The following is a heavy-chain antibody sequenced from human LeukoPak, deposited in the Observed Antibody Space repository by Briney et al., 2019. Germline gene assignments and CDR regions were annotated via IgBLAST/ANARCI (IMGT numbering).Heavy chain of an antibody. CDR2: IRYDGSNK. Sequence: GGSLRLSCAASGFTFSSYGMHWVRRAPGKGLEWVAFIRYDGSNKYYADSVKGRFTISRDNSKNTLYLQMNSLRAEDTAVYYCAKDLVSSGSPFDYWGQGTLVTVSS. V-gene: IGHV3-30*02. CDR3: AKDLVSSGSPFDY. CDR1: GFTFSSYG. J-gene: IGHJ4*02. D-gene: IGHD3-10*02.